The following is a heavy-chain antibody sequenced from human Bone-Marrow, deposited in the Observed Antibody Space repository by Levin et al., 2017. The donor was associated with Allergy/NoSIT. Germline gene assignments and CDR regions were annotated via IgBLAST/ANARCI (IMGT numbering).Heavy chain of an antibody. J-gene: IGHJ6*02. D-gene: IGHD3-16*01. V-gene: IGHV3-30*18. CDR2: ISYDGINK. CDR3: AKDRGARYYDMDV. CDR1: GFTFNTYS. Sequence: PGGSLRLSCAASGFTFNTYSMHWVRQTPGKGLEWVALISYDGINKYHADSVKGRFTVSRDNSKNTLYLQMNSLRADDTAVYYCAKDRGARYYDMDVWGQGTTVTVSS.